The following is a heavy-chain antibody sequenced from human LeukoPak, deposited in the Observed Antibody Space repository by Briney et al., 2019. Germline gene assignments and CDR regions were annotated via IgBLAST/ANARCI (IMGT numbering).Heavy chain of an antibody. CDR2: IIPIFGTA. CDR3: ARAGSDYDFWSGYYREAFDI. D-gene: IGHD3-3*01. Sequence: SVKISCKASGGTFSSYAISWVRQAPGQGLEWMGGIIPIFGTANYAQKFQGRVTITTDESTSTAYMELSSLRSEDTAVYYCARAGSDYDFWSGYYREAFDIWGQGTMVTVSS. J-gene: IGHJ3*02. V-gene: IGHV1-69*05. CDR1: GGTFSSYA.